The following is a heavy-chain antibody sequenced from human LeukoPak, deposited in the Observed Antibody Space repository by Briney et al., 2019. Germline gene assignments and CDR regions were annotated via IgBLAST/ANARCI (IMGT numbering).Heavy chain of an antibody. Sequence: ASVKVSCKASGYTFTGYYMHWVRQVPGQALEWMGGFDPEDGARIFAQKFQGRVTMTEDTSTDTAYMDLSSLRSEDTAVYYCAAGYTYDYSLYWGQGTLVTVSS. CDR2: FDPEDGAR. V-gene: IGHV1-24*01. CDR3: AAGYTYDYSLY. J-gene: IGHJ4*02. D-gene: IGHD5-18*01. CDR1: GYTFTGYY.